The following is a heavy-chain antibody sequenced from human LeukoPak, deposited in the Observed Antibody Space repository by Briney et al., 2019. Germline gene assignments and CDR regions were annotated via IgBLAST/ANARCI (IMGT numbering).Heavy chain of an antibody. V-gene: IGHV4-34*01. D-gene: IGHD5-12*01. CDR3: ARILKGYSGYDFVFDY. Sequence: SETLSPTCAVYGGSFSGYYWSWIRQPPGKGLEWIGEINHSGSANYNPYLKSRVTISVDTSKNQFSLKLSSVTAADTAVYYCARILKGYSGYDFVFDYWGQGTLVTVSS. CDR2: INHSGSA. CDR1: GGSFSGYY. J-gene: IGHJ4*02.